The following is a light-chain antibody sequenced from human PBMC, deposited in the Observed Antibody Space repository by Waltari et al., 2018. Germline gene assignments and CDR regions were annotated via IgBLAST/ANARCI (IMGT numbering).Light chain of an antibody. J-gene: IGLJ3*02. CDR1: SSDVGSYNF. CDR3: CSYASTTWV. Sequence: SPGLSITISCTGTSSDVGSYNFVSWYQQHPGKAPKLMIYDVTKRPSGVSNRFSGSKSGNTASLTISGLQAGDEADYYCCSYASTTWVFGGGTRLTVL. CDR2: DVT. V-gene: IGLV2-23*02.